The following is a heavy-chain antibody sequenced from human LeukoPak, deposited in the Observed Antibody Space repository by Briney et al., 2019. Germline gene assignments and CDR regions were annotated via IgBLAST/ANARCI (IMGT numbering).Heavy chain of an antibody. CDR3: ARLEGGANYYDSSGHPLPPDY. V-gene: IGHV4-34*01. J-gene: IGHJ4*02. CDR1: GGSISSYY. CDR2: INHSGST. D-gene: IGHD3-22*01. Sequence: SETLSLTCTVSGGSISSYYWSWIRQPPGKGLEWIGEINHSGSTNYNPYLKSRVTISVDTTKNQFSLKLSSVTAADTAVYYCARLEGGANYYDSSGHPLPPDYWGEGTLVTVSS.